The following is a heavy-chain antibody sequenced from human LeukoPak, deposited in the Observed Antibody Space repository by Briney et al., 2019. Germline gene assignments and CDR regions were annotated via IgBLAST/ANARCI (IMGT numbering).Heavy chain of an antibody. CDR3: ARGPGGSSSSDIDY. J-gene: IGHJ4*02. Sequence: PSQTLSLTCTVSGGSISSGSYYWSWIRQPAGKGLEWIGRIYTSGSTNYNPSLKSRVTISVDTSKNQFSLKLSSVTAADTAVYYCARGPGGSSSSDIDYWGQGTLVTVSS. V-gene: IGHV4-61*02. D-gene: IGHD6-6*01. CDR2: IYTSGST. CDR1: GGSISSGSYY.